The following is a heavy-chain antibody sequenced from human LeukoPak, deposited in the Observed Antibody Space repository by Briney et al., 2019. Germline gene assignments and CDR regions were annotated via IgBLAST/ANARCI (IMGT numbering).Heavy chain of an antibody. J-gene: IGHJ3*02. CDR3: ARGRYRDSSGYYGAFDI. CDR2: INPGGGST. Sequence: ASVKVSCKASGYTFSSYYMHWVRQAPGQGLEWMGMINPGGGSTSNAQKFQGRVTMTRNTSISTAYMELSSLRSEDTAVYYCARGRYRDSSGYYGAFDIWGQGTMVTVSS. CDR1: GYTFSSYY. D-gene: IGHD3-22*01. V-gene: IGHV1-46*01.